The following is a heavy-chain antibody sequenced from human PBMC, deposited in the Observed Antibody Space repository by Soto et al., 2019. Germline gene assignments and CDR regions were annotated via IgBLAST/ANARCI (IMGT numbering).Heavy chain of an antibody. D-gene: IGHD7-27*01. V-gene: IGHV3-48*04. CDR2: ISSSSSTI. CDR3: ARERAGDADDAFDI. Sequence: GGSLRLSCAASGFTFSSYSMNWVRQAPGKGLEWVSYISSSSSTIYYADSVKGRFTISRDNAKNSLYLQMNSLRAEDTAVYYCARERAGDADDAFDIWGQGTMVTVSS. J-gene: IGHJ3*02. CDR1: GFTFSSYS.